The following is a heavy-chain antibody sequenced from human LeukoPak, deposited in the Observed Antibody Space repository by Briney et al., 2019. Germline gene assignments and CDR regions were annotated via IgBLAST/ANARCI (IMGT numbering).Heavy chain of an antibody. J-gene: IGHJ3*02. CDR2: IIPIFGTA. Sequence: SSVKVSRKASRGTFSSYAISWVRQAPGQGLEWMGGIIPIFGTANYAQKFQGRVTITTDESTSTAYMELSSLRSEDTAVYYCASHPVGYCSSTSCLDAFDIWGQGTMVTVSS. V-gene: IGHV1-69*05. D-gene: IGHD2-2*01. CDR1: RGTFSSYA. CDR3: ASHPVGYCSSTSCLDAFDI.